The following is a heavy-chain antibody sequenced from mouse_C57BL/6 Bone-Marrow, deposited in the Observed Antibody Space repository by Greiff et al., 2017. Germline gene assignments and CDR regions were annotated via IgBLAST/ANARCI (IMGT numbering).Heavy chain of an antibody. D-gene: IGHD2-12*01. V-gene: IGHV1-9*01. J-gene: IGHJ4*01. Sequence: QVQLQQSGAELMKPGASVKLSCKATGYTFTGSWIEWVKQRPGHGLEWIGEILPGSGSTTSNEKFKGKATFTADTSSKTAYLQLRRLTTEDSAIYYCARCRPRAYYSHYYAMDYWGQGTSVTVSS. CDR3: ARCRPRAYYSHYYAMDY. CDR2: ILPGSGST. CDR1: GYTFTGSW.